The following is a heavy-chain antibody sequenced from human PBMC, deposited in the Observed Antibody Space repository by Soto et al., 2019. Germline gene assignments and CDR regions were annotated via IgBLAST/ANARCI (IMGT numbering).Heavy chain of an antibody. V-gene: IGHV3-30-3*01. CDR3: ARDWRTAGTTGWFDP. Sequence: QEQVVESGGGVVQPGRSLRLSCAASGFTFSTHAMHWVRQAPGRGLEWVAIISYDGTTKDYADSVKGRFTISRDNSKNDVYLQMNSLRSEDTALYYCARDWRTAGTTGWFDPWGQGTLVTVSS. D-gene: IGHD6-13*01. J-gene: IGHJ5*02. CDR1: GFTFSTHA. CDR2: ISYDGTTK.